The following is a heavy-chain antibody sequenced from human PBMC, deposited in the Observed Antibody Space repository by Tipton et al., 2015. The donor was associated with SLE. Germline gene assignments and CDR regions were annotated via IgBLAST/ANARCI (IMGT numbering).Heavy chain of an antibody. CDR3: AGHTDYEWKSSSGEIYYYSAMDV. Sequence: TLSLTCAVYGGSFSGYYWNWIRQSPGKGLEWIGEINHSGSTNYNPSLKSRVTISVDTSKNQFSLKLSSVTAADTALYYCAGHTDYEWKSSSGEIYYYSAMDVWGQGTTVTVSS. CDR2: INHSGST. J-gene: IGHJ6*02. V-gene: IGHV4-34*01. D-gene: IGHD3-16*01. CDR1: GGSFSGYY.